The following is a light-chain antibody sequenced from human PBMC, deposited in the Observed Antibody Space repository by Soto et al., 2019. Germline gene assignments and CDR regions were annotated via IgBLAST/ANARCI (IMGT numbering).Light chain of an antibody. Sequence: QSVLSRPPSASVTPGQRVTISCSGSSSNIGRNYIYWYQQLPGTAPKLLIYGNTQRPSGVPDRFSGSKSGTSVSLAISGLRSEDEADYYCAAWDDSLRGYVFGTGTKVTVL. J-gene: IGLJ1*01. CDR1: SSNIGRNY. CDR2: GNT. CDR3: AAWDDSLRGYV. V-gene: IGLV1-47*02.